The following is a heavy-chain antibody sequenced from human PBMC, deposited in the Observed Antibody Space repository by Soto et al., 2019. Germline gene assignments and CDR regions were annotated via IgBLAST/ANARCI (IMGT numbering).Heavy chain of an antibody. CDR1: GFTFSSYG. CDR3: ARAYSGRLPRRADYYYALDV. CDR2: IWYDGSNK. Sequence: GGSLRLSCAASGFTFSSYGMHWVRQAPGKGLEWVAVIWYDGSNKYYADSVKGRFTVSRDNSKNTLYLQMNSLRAEDTAVYYCARAYSGRLPRRADYYYALDVWGQGTMVTVSS. V-gene: IGHV3-33*01. D-gene: IGHD2-15*01. J-gene: IGHJ6*02.